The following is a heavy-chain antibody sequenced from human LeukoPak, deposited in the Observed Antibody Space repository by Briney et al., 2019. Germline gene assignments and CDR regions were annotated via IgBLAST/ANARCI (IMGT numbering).Heavy chain of an antibody. CDR3: ARDAISRGIIDY. D-gene: IGHD3-10*01. J-gene: IGHJ4*01. CDR1: GYSFSGYY. V-gene: IGHV1-2*02. CDR2: INPDSGGT. Sequence: ASVKVSCKASGYSFSGYYVHWVRQAPGQGLEWMGWINPDSGGTNFAQKFQGRVTMTRDTSISTAYMELSRLTSDDTAVYYCARDAISRGIIDYWGHGTLVTVSS.